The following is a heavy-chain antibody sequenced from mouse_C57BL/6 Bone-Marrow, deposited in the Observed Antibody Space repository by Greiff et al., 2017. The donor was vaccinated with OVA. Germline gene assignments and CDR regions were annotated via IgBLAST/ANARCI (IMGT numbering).Heavy chain of an antibody. Sequence: DVMLVESGGDLVKPGGSLKLSCAASGFTFSSYGMSWVRQTPDKRLEWVATISSGGSYTYYPDSVKGRFTISRDNAKNTLYLQMSSLKSEDTAMYYCARHSNVGGYAMDYWGQGTSVTVSS. D-gene: IGHD2-5*01. V-gene: IGHV5-6*02. CDR3: ARHSNVGGYAMDY. J-gene: IGHJ4*01. CDR1: GFTFSSYG. CDR2: ISSGGSYT.